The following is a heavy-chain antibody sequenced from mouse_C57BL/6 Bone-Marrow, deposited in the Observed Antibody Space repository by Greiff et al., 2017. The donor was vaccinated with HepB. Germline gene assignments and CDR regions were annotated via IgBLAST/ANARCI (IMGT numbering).Heavy chain of an antibody. Sequence: EVQRVESGGGLVKPGGSLKLSCAASGFTFSRYAMSWVRQTPEKRLEWVATISDGGSYTYYPDNVKGRFTNSRDNAKNNLYLQMSHLKSEDTAMYYCARERGVRLRDYYAMDYWGQGTSVTVSS. CDR3: ARERGVRLRDYYAMDY. V-gene: IGHV5-4*01. J-gene: IGHJ4*01. CDR1: GFTFSRYA. D-gene: IGHD2-14*01. CDR2: ISDGGSYT.